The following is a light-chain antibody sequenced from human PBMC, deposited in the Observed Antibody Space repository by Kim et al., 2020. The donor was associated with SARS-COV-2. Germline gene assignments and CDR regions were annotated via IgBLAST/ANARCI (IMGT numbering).Light chain of an antibody. Sequence: EIVMTQSPATLSVSPGERATLSCRASQSISRNLAWYQQKSGQAPRLLIYGATIRASGVPARFSGSGSGTDFTLTISSLQSEDFAVYYCQQYNNWPPWTFGLGTKVDIK. CDR3: QQYNNWPPWT. CDR1: QSISRN. V-gene: IGKV3-15*01. J-gene: IGKJ1*01. CDR2: GAT.